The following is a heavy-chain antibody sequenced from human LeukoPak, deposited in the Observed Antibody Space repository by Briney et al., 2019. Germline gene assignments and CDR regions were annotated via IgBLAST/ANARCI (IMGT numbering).Heavy chain of an antibody. CDR3: ARSGSYGTDY. CDR1: GGSISSGSYY. J-gene: IGHJ4*02. Sequence: SETLSLTCTLPGGSISSGSYYWSWIRQPAGKGLEWIGRIYTSGSTNYNPSLKSRVTISVDTSKNQFSLKLSSVTAADTAVYYCARSGSYGTDYWGQGTLVTVSS. V-gene: IGHV4-61*02. D-gene: IGHD1-26*01. CDR2: IYTSGST.